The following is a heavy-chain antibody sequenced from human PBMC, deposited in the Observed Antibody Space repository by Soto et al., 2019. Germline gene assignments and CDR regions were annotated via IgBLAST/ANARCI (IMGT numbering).Heavy chain of an antibody. D-gene: IGHD6-6*01. CDR1: GGSISSSNW. Sequence: SETLSLTCAVSGGSISSSNWWSWVRQPPGKGLEWIGEIYHSGSTNYNPSLKSRVTISVDKSKSQFSLKLSSVTAADTAVYYCAREAESIEARRGGVGYWGQGTLVTVSS. V-gene: IGHV4-4*02. CDR3: AREAESIEARRGGVGY. CDR2: IYHSGST. J-gene: IGHJ4*02.